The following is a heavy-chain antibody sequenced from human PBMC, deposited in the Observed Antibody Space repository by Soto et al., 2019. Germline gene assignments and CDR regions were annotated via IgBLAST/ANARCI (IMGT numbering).Heavy chain of an antibody. Sequence: SVKVSCKPSGGTFSNYGISWVRQAPGRGLEWMGGIIPIFRTANYAQKFQGRVTITADESTSTAYMELSSLRSEDTAVYYCARIPDYPAERYPGLTYSGMDVWGQGTMVTVSS. V-gene: IGHV1-69*13. D-gene: IGHD4-17*01. CDR3: ARIPDYPAERYPGLTYSGMDV. J-gene: IGHJ6*02. CDR1: GGTFSNYG. CDR2: IIPIFRTA.